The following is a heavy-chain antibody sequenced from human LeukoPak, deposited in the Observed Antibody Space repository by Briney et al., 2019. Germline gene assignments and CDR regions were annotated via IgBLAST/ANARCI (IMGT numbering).Heavy chain of an antibody. V-gene: IGHV3-23*01. D-gene: IGHD3-10*01. Sequence: GGSLRLSCAASGFTFSSYAMSWVRQAPGKGLEWASAISGSGGSTYYADSVKGRFTISRDNSKNTLYLQMNSLRAEDTAVYYCAKGRVWFGELFDYWGQGTLVTVSS. J-gene: IGHJ4*02. CDR3: AKGRVWFGELFDY. CDR2: ISGSGGST. CDR1: GFTFSSYA.